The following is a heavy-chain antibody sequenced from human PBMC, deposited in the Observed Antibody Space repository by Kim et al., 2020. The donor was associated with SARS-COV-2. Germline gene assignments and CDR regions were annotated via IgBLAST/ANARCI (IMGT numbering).Heavy chain of an antibody. J-gene: IGHJ6*02. CDR3: ARASITYSGYYYCMDV. V-gene: IGHV3-53*01. CDR2: IYSGGST. CDR1: GFTVSSNY. D-gene: IGHD3-10*01. Sequence: GGSLRLSCAASGFTVSSNYMSWVRQAPGKGLEWVSVIYSGGSTYYADSVKGRFTISRDNSKNTLYLQMNSLRAEDTAVYYCARASITYSGYYYCMDVWGQGTTVTVSS.